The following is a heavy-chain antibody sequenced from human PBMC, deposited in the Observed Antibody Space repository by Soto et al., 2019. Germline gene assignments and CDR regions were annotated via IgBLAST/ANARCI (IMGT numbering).Heavy chain of an antibody. CDR1: GFTFSSYG. V-gene: IGHV3-30*19. CDR2: ISYDGSNK. D-gene: IGHD3-22*01. J-gene: IGHJ4*02. Sequence: QVQLVESGGGVVQPGRSLRLSCAASGFTFSSYGMHWVRQAPGKGLEWVAVISYDGSNKYYADSVKGRFTISRDNSKNTLYLQMNSLRAEDTAVYYCARDVFRRYYYDSSGYPIYWGQGTLVTVSS. CDR3: ARDVFRRYYYDSSGYPIY.